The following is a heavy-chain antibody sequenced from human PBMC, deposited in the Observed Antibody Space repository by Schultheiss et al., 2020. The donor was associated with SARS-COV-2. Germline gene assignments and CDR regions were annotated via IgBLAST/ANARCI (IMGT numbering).Heavy chain of an antibody. Sequence: ASVKVSCKASGYTFTSYGISWVRQAPGQGLEWMGWINPNSGGTNYAQKFQGRVTMTRDTSISTAYMELSRLRSDDTAVYYCARDRIATGTTLFWFDPWGQGTLVTVSS. D-gene: IGHD1-7*01. V-gene: IGHV1-2*02. J-gene: IGHJ5*02. CDR2: INPNSGGT. CDR1: GYTFTSYG. CDR3: ARDRIATGTTLFWFDP.